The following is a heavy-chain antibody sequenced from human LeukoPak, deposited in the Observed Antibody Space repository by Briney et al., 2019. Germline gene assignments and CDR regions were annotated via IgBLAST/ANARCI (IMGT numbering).Heavy chain of an antibody. Sequence: PSETLSLTCTVSGGSISSSSYYWGWIRQPPGKGLEWIGSIYYSGSTYYNPSLKSRVTMSVDTSKNQFSLKLSSVTAADTAVYYCARTGRGQLVRLDYWGQGTLVTVSS. V-gene: IGHV4-39*07. CDR3: ARTGRGQLVRLDY. D-gene: IGHD6-13*01. CDR2: IYYSGST. CDR1: GGSISSSSYY. J-gene: IGHJ4*02.